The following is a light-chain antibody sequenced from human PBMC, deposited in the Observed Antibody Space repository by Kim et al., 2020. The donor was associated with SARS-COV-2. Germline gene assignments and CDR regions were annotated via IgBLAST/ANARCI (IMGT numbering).Light chain of an antibody. CDR3: QQYNSHSPSWT. CDR2: DAS. CDR1: QSIRSW. Sequence: GDRVTLPCRASQSIRSWLAWYQQKPGKAPKVLIYDASSLESWVPSRFSGSGSGTEFTLTISSLQPDDFATYYCQQYNSHSPSWTFGQGTKVDIK. V-gene: IGKV1-5*01. J-gene: IGKJ1*01.